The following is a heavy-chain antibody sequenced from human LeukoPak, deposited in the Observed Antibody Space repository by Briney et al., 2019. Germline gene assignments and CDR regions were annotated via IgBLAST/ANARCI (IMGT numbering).Heavy chain of an antibody. J-gene: IGHJ4*02. CDR3: ARDPNSAL. V-gene: IGHV4-4*07. Sequence: SETLSLTCIVSGGSINNYYWSWIRQPAGKGLEWIGRFYTGGTTNYNPSLKSRVTISVDTSKNQFSLRLSSVTTADTAVYYCARDPNSALWGQRTLVTVSS. CDR2: FYTGGTT. D-gene: IGHD4-23*01. CDR1: GGSINNYY.